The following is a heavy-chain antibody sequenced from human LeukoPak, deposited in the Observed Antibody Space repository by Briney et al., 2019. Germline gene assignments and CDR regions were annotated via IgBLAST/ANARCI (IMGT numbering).Heavy chain of an antibody. CDR2: IEQDGSEK. J-gene: IGHJ6*02. V-gene: IGHV3-7*05. CDR3: ARHIVVAGGMDV. Sequence: PGGSLRLSCAASGFTFSNYWMSWVRQAPGKGLEWVANIEQDGSEKYYVDSVKGRFTISRDNAKNSLYLQMNSLRAGDTAVYYCARHIVVAGGMDVWGQGTTVTVSS. D-gene: IGHD2-21*01. CDR1: GFTFSNYW.